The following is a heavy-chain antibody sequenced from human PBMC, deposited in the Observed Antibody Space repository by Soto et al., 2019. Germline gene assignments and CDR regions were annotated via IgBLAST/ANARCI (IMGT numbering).Heavy chain of an antibody. Sequence: PGESLKISCAASGFTFSSYWMSWVRQAPGKGLEWVANIKQDGSEKYYVDSVKGRFTISRDNAKNSLYPQMNSLRAEDTAVYYCAGTPYRYTFDYWGQGTLVTVSS. V-gene: IGHV3-7*01. CDR2: IKQDGSEK. CDR1: GFTFSSYW. J-gene: IGHJ4*02. D-gene: IGHD3-16*02. CDR3: AGTPYRYTFDY.